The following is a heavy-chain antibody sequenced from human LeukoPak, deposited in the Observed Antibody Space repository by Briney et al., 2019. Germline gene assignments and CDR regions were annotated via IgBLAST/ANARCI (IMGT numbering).Heavy chain of an antibody. J-gene: IGHJ6*02. CDR3: ARESVTMVRGEDGMDV. D-gene: IGHD3-10*01. CDR1: GYTFTGYY. Sequence: ASVKVSCKASGYTFTGYYMHWVRQAPGQGLEWMGWINPNSGGTNYAQKFQGWVTMTRDTSISTAYMELSRLRSDDTAVYYCARESVTMVRGEDGMDVWGQGTTVTVSS. CDR2: INPNSGGT. V-gene: IGHV1-2*04.